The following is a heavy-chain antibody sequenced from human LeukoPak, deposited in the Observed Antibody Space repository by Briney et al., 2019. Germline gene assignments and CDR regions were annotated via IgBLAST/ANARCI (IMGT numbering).Heavy chain of an antibody. CDR1: RGSISSGGYY. Sequence: SQTLSLTCTVSRGSISSGGYYWSWIRQPPGKGLEWIGYIYHSGSTYYNPSLKSRVTISVDRSKNQFSLKLSSVTAADTAVYYCAGQITGYSSSWYLGDWGQGTLVTVSS. D-gene: IGHD6-13*01. J-gene: IGHJ4*02. CDR3: AGQITGYSSSWYLGD. V-gene: IGHV4-30-2*01. CDR2: IYHSGST.